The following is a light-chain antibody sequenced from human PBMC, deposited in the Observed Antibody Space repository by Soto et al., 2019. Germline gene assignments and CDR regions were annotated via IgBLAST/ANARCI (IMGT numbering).Light chain of an antibody. Sequence: QSVLTQPASVSGSPGQSITISCTGTSSDVGAYNYASWYQQYPGKAPKVIIFEVRKRPSGVSNRFSGSKSGDTASLTISGLQAEDEADYYCSSYRSSTTFVFGTGTKATVL. CDR3: SSYRSSTTFV. J-gene: IGLJ1*01. CDR1: SSDVGAYNY. V-gene: IGLV2-14*01. CDR2: EVR.